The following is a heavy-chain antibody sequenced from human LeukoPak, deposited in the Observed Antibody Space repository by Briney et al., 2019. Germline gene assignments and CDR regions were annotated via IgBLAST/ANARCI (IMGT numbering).Heavy chain of an antibody. Sequence: LRLSCAASGFSFSSYEMNWVRQPPGKGLEWIGEINHSGSTNYNPSLKSRVTISVDTSKNQFSLKLSSVTAADTAVYYCARHLPTMVRGVIPYNWFDPWGQGTLVTVSS. D-gene: IGHD3-10*01. CDR2: INHSGST. CDR1: GFSFSSYE. CDR3: ARHLPTMVRGVIPYNWFDP. V-gene: IGHV4-34*01. J-gene: IGHJ5*02.